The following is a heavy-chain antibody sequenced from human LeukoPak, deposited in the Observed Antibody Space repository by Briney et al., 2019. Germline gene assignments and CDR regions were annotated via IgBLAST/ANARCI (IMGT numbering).Heavy chain of an antibody. D-gene: IGHD6-13*01. CDR1: GGSISSSVYY. CDR2: INYSGST. J-gene: IGHJ4*02. V-gene: IGHV4-39*01. Sequence: PSETLSLTCIVSGGSISSSVYYWAWIRQPPGKGLEWIGNINYSGSTYYNPSLKSRVTISVDTSKNQFSLKLSSVTAADTAVYYCARRRGGSSWTDYWGQGTLVTVSS. CDR3: ARRRGGSSWTDY.